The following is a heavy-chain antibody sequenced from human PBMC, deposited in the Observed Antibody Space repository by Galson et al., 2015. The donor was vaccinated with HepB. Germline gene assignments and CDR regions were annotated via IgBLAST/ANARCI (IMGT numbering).Heavy chain of an antibody. V-gene: IGHV3-7*03. J-gene: IGHJ4*02. CDR1: GFSFSSYA. CDR3: ARGSGKGAAVAGTLDY. D-gene: IGHD6-19*01. Sequence: SLRLSCAASGFSFSSYAMTWVRQAPGKGLEWVANIKQDGSEKFYVDSVKGRFTISRDNAKSSLYLQMNSLRVEDTAVFYCARGSGKGAAVAGTLDYWGQGNLVTVSS. CDR2: IKQDGSEK.